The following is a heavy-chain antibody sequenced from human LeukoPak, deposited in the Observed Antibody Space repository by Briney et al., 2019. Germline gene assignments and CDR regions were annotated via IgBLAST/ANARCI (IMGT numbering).Heavy chain of an antibody. J-gene: IGHJ6*02. V-gene: IGHV3-33*01. CDR3: ARERTGEPPGIAAAGPNLYYYYGMDV. CDR1: GFTFSSYG. D-gene: IGHD6-13*01. Sequence: GRSLRLSCAASGFTFSSYGMHWVRQAPGKGLEWVAVIWYDGSNKYYADSVKGRFTISRDNSKNTLYLQMNSLGAEDTAVYYCARERTGEPPGIAAAGPNLYYYYGMDVWGQGTTVTVSS. CDR2: IWYDGSNK.